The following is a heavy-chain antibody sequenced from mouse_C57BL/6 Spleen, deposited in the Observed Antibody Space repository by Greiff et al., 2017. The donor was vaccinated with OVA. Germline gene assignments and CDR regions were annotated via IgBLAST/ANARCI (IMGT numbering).Heavy chain of an antibody. CDR3: ARPYSNYGAMDY. CDR1: GFTFSDYY. V-gene: IGHV5-12*01. CDR2: ISNGGGST. Sequence: EVNLVESGGGLVQPGGSLKLSCAASGFTFSDYYMYWVRQTPEKRLEWVAYISNGGGSTYYPDTVKGRFTISRDNAKNTLYLQMSRLKSEDTAMYYCARPYSNYGAMDYWGQGTSVTVSS. D-gene: IGHD2-5*01. J-gene: IGHJ4*01.